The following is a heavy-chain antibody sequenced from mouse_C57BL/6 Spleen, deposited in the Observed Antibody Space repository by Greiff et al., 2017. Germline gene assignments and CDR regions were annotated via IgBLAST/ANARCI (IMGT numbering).Heavy chain of an antibody. CDR1: GFNIKDYY. CDR3: TTYYYGSSSAWFAY. D-gene: IGHD1-1*01. V-gene: IGHV14-1*01. Sequence: DVQLQESGAELVRPGASVKLSCTASGFNIKDYYMHWVKQRPEQGLEWIGRIDPEDGDTEYAPKFQGKATMTADTSSNTAYLQLSSLTSEDTAVYYCTTYYYGSSSAWFAYWGQGTLVTVSA. CDR2: IDPEDGDT. J-gene: IGHJ3*01.